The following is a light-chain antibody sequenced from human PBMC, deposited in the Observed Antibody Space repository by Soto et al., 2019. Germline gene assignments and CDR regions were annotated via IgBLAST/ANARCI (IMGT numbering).Light chain of an antibody. CDR2: XXX. CDR1: TSNIGNYY. CDR3: AAWDDSMSGPV. J-gene: IGLJ7*01. V-gene: IGLV1-47*01. Sequence: QSVLTQPPSASGTPVQRVTISCSGSTSNIGNYYVYWYQHLPGTAPKLLICXXXXXXXXXXXXXXXXKSGTSASLAISGLRSXXXAXXYCAAWDDSMSGPVFGGGTQLTVL.